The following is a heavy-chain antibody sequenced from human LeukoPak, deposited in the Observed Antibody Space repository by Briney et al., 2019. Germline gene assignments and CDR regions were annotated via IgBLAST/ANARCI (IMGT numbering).Heavy chain of an antibody. J-gene: IGHJ5*02. V-gene: IGHV1-18*01. CDR3: ARFNYYGSGSYSWFDP. CDR1: GGTLSSYA. CDR2: ISAYNGNT. Sequence: ASVKVSCKASGGTLSSYAISWVRQAPGQGLEWMGWISAYNGNTNYAQKLQGRVTMTTDTSTSTAYMELRSLRSDDTAVYYCARFNYYGSGSYSWFDPWGQGTLVTVSS. D-gene: IGHD3-10*01.